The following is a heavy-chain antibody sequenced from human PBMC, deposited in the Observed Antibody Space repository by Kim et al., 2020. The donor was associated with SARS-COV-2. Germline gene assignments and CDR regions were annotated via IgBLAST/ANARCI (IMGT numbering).Heavy chain of an antibody. V-gene: IGHV4-59*01. D-gene: IGHD6-13*01. Sequence: SETLSLTCTVSGGSISSYYWSWIRQPPGKGLEWIGYIYYSGNTNYNPSLKSRVTISVDTSKNQFSLKLSSVTAADTAVYYCARGSSSSWYSTGYYYYYGMDVWGKGTTVPVSS. CDR2: IYYSGNT. CDR1: GGSISSYY. CDR3: ARGSSSSWYSTGYYYYYGMDV. J-gene: IGHJ6*04.